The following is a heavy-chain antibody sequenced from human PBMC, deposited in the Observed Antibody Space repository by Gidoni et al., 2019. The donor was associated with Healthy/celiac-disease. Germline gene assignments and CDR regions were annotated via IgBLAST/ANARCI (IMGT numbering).Heavy chain of an antibody. Sequence: QVQLVESGGGEVQPGRSLRLSCAASGFTFSSYGMHWVRQAPGKGLEWVAVIWYDGSNKYYADSVKGRFTISRDNSKNTLYLQMNSLRAEDTAVYYCARDYDFRYGMDVWGQGTTVTVSS. CDR1: GFTFSSYG. D-gene: IGHD3-3*01. CDR3: ARDYDFRYGMDV. J-gene: IGHJ6*02. V-gene: IGHV3-33*01. CDR2: IWYDGSNK.